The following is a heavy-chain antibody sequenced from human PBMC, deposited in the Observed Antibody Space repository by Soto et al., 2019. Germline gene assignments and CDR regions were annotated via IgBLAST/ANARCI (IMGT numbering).Heavy chain of an antibody. D-gene: IGHD4-4*01. J-gene: IGHJ6*02. CDR1: GGTFSSYA. CDR2: IIPIFGTA. Sequence: ASVKVSCKASGGTFSSYAISWVRQAPGQGLEWMGGIIPIFGTANYAQKFQGRVTITADESTSTAYMELSSLRSEDTAVYYCAREGTTVTHGLYYYGMDVWGQGTTVTVSS. V-gene: IGHV1-69*13. CDR3: AREGTTVTHGLYYYGMDV.